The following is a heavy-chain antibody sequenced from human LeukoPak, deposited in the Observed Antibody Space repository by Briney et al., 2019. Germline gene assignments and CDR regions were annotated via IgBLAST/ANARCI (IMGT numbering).Heavy chain of an antibody. J-gene: IGHJ5*02. CDR2: IYHSGST. Sequence: SETLSLTCTVSGYSISGGYYWGWIRQPPGKGLEWIGSIYHSGSTYYNPSLKSRVTISVDTSKNQFSLKLSSVTAADTAVYYCARDRSSSSFDPWGQGTLVTVSS. CDR1: GYSISGGYY. V-gene: IGHV4-38-2*02. CDR3: ARDRSSSSFDP. D-gene: IGHD6-6*01.